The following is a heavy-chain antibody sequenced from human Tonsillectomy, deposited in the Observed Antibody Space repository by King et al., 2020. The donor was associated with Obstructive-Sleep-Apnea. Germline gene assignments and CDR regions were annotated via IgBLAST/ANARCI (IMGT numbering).Heavy chain of an antibody. D-gene: IGHD6-13*01. CDR3: ARQGYSSSWYDY. V-gene: IGHV4-59*08. CDR1: GGSISSYY. J-gene: IGHJ4*02. Sequence: LQLQESGPGLVKPSETLSLTCTVSGGSISSYYWSWIRQPPGKGLEWIGYIYYSWSTNYNPSPKSRGTISIDKSKNQFSLKLSSVTAADTAVYYCARQGYSSSWYDYWGQGTLVTVSS. CDR2: IYYSWST.